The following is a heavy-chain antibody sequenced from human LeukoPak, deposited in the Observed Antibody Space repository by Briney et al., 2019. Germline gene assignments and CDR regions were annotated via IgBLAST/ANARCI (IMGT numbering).Heavy chain of an antibody. Sequence: GGSLRLSCAASGFTFSSYAMRWVRQAPGKGLEWVSAISGSGGSTYYADSVKGRFTISRDNSKNALYLQMNSLRAEDTAVYYCAKDRYSGSWYDYWGQGTLVTVSS. CDR1: GFTFSSYA. D-gene: IGHD6-13*01. CDR2: ISGSGGST. CDR3: AKDRYSGSWYDY. J-gene: IGHJ4*02. V-gene: IGHV3-23*01.